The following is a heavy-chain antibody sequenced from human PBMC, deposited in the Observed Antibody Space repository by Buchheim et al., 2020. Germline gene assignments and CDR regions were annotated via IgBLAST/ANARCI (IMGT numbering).Heavy chain of an antibody. Sequence: QVQLVQSGAEVKKPGASVKVSCKASGYTFTSYAMHWVRQAPGQRLEWMGWINAGNGNTKYSQKFQGRVTITRDTSAGTAYMELGSLRSEDTAVYYCARDRGYSSSWYYFDYWGQGTL. CDR2: INAGNGNT. V-gene: IGHV1-3*01. D-gene: IGHD6-13*01. CDR3: ARDRGYSSSWYYFDY. CDR1: GYTFTSYA. J-gene: IGHJ4*02.